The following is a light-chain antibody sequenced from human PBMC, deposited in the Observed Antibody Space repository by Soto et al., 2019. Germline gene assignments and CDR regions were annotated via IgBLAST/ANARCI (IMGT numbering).Light chain of an antibody. J-gene: IGKJ5*01. V-gene: IGKV3-11*01. Sequence: EVVLTQSPATLSLSPGERATLSCRASQSIRTPLAWYQQKHGQAPRLLIFDASNRAKGVPARCGGSGSGTDVTLTINSLEHEDCAVYYCQQRNVWPPITCGQGT. CDR2: DAS. CDR3: QQRNVWPPIT. CDR1: QSIRTP.